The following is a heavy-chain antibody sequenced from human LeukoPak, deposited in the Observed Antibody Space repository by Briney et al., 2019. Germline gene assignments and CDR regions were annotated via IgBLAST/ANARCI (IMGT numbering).Heavy chain of an antibody. D-gene: IGHD1-14*01. CDR1: GGSISSSSYY. CDR2: IYYSGST. J-gene: IGHJ6*04. Sequence: SETLSLTCTVSGGSISSSSYYWGWIRQPPGKGLEWIGSIYYSGSTYYNPSLKSRVTISVDTSKNQFSLKLSSVTAADTAVYYCARLSLTTGVWGKGTTVTVSS. CDR3: ARLSLTTGV. V-gene: IGHV4-39*01.